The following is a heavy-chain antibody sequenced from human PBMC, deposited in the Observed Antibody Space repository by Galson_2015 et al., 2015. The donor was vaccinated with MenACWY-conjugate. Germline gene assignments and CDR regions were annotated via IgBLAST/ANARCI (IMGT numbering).Heavy chain of an antibody. D-gene: IGHD2-21*02. Sequence: SLRLSCAASGFTFSSYGMHWVRQAPGKGLEWVAVISYDGSNKYYADSVKGRFTISRDNSKNTLYLQMNSLRAEDTAVYYCAKARRGWVVVTATTDYWGQGTLVTVSS. V-gene: IGHV3-30*18. J-gene: IGHJ4*02. CDR1: GFTFSSYG. CDR3: AKARRGWVVVTATTDY. CDR2: ISYDGSNK.